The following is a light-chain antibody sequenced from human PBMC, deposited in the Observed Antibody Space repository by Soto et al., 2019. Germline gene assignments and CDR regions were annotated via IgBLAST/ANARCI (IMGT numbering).Light chain of an antibody. V-gene: IGLV2-14*01. CDR3: GSYTGSNTYF. CDR1: SSDVGGYNY. Sequence: QSALTQPASVSGSPGQSITISCTGSSSDVGGYNYVSWYQHHPGKAPKLMIYEVTNRPSGVSIRFSGSESGNTASLTISGLQAEDEADYYCGSYTGSNTYFFGTGTKVTVL. J-gene: IGLJ1*01. CDR2: EVT.